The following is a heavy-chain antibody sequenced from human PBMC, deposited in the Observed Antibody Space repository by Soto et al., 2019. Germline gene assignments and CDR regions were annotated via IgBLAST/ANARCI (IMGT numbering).Heavy chain of an antibody. Sequence: SETLSLTCTVSGGSISNYYWSWIRQPPGKGLEWIGYIHYSGNTKYNPSLKSRVTISADTSKNQFSLKLSSVTAADTAVHYCARGHYDFWSGYFATIDYWGQGTLVTVSS. CDR2: IHYSGNT. V-gene: IGHV4-59*08. CDR1: GGSISNYY. J-gene: IGHJ4*02. D-gene: IGHD3-3*01. CDR3: ARGHYDFWSGYFATIDY.